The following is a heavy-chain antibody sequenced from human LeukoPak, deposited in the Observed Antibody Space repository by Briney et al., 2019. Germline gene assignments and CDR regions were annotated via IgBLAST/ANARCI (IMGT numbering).Heavy chain of an antibody. Sequence: SGTLSLTCAVSGGSISSDNWWSWVRQPPGKGLEWIGEIYHSGGTRYNPSLKSRVTIEVDKSNNQFSLKLSSVTAADTALYYCACTTTVTTKLNYWGQGILVTVSS. D-gene: IGHD4-17*01. V-gene: IGHV4-4*02. CDR3: ACTTTVTTKLNY. CDR2: IYHSGGT. CDR1: GGSISSDNW. J-gene: IGHJ4*02.